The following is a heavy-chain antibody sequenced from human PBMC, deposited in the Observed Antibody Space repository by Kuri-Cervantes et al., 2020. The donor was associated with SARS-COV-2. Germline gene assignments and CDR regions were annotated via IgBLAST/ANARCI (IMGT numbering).Heavy chain of an antibody. CDR3: ARDGAGVAVAGTSNWFDP. CDR2: IYYSGNT. V-gene: IGHV4-61*01. CDR1: GGSVDSGSYY. D-gene: IGHD6-19*01. J-gene: IGHJ5*02. Sequence: SEILSPTCTVSGGSVDSGSYYWSWIRQPPGKGLEWIGHIYYSGNTNYTPSLKSQVTISVYTSKSQFSLKLISVTAADTAVYYCARDGAGVAVAGTSNWFDPWGQGTLVTVSS.